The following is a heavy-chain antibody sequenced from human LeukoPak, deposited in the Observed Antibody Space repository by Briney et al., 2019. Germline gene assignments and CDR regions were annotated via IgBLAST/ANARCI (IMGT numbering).Heavy chain of an antibody. J-gene: IGHJ5*02. CDR3: ERTPPSHHDFWSSPGWFDP. Sequence: GGSLRLSCAASGFTFSSYEMNWVRQAPGKGLEWVSYISSSGSTIYYADSVKGRFTISRDNAKNSLNLQMNSLRAEDTAVYYCERTPPSHHDFWSSPGWFDPWGQGTLVTVSS. CDR1: GFTFSSYE. CDR2: ISSSGSTI. D-gene: IGHD3-3*01. V-gene: IGHV3-48*03.